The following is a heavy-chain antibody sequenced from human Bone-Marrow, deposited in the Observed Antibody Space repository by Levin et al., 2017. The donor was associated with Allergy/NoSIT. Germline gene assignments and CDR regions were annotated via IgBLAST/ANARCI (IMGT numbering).Heavy chain of an antibody. CDR3: ARDISGLLSVGDFYCYVDV. Sequence: SETLSLTCTVSGDSVTSGGFYWSWIRQPPGKGLEWIGSVYFSGSTNYNPSLRSRVTISLDTSKNQFSLNLRSVTAADMAVYYCARDISGLLSVGDFYCYVDVWGKGTTVTVSS. CDR2: VYFSGST. CDR1: GDSVTSGGFY. V-gene: IGHV4-61*08. J-gene: IGHJ6*03. D-gene: IGHD3-3*01.